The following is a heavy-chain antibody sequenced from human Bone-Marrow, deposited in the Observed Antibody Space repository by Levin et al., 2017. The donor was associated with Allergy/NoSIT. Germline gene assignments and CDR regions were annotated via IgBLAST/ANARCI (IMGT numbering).Heavy chain of an antibody. CDR3: VGFCASSTCSSVAY. CDR1: GGTFSNYA. J-gene: IGHJ4*02. D-gene: IGHD2-2*01. Sequence: EASVKVSCKAPGGTFSNYAVSWVRQAPGQGLEWMGGIIPILDAPHYARKFQGRLTITVDESTSTAHMALSSLRSEDTAVYFCVGFCASSTCSSVAYWGQGTLVTVSS. CDR2: IIPILDAP. V-gene: IGHV1-69*13.